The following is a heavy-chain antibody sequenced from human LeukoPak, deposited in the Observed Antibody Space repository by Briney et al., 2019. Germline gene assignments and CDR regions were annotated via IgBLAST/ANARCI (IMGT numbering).Heavy chain of an antibody. CDR1: GFTFSSYS. Sequence: PGGSLRLSCAASGFTFSSYSMNWVRQAPGKELEWVSSISSSSSYIYYADSVKGRFTISRDNAKNSLYLQMNSLRAEDTAVYYCARAPRTLRYFDWSPPNWFDPWGQGTLVTVSS. D-gene: IGHD3-9*01. CDR3: ARAPRTLRYFDWSPPNWFDP. CDR2: ISSSSSYI. V-gene: IGHV3-21*01. J-gene: IGHJ5*02.